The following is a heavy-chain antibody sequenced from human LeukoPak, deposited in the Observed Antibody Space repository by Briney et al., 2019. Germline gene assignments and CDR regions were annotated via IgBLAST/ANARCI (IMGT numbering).Heavy chain of an antibody. V-gene: IGHV4-59*01. J-gene: IGHJ6*02. CDR1: GGSISGYY. CDR3: ARDLGRGFFNGMDV. Sequence: SETLSLTCTVSGGSISGYYWNWLRQPPGKGLEWIGYVYYSGSTKYNPSFKSRVIISEDTSKNQFSLKLSSVTAADPAVYYCARDLGRGFFNGMDVWGQGTTVTVSS. D-gene: IGHD3-3*01. CDR2: VYYSGST.